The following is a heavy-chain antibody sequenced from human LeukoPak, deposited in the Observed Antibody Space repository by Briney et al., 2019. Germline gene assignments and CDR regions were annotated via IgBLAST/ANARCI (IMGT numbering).Heavy chain of an antibody. J-gene: IGHJ6*03. CDR3: ARGLRGYSYGYYYYYYYMDV. D-gene: IGHD5-18*01. Sequence: SETLSLTCAVYGGSFSGYYWSWIRQPPGKGLEWIGEINHSGSTNYNPSLKSRVTISVDTSKNQFSLKLSSVTAADTAVYYCARGLRGYSYGYYYYYYYMDVWGKGTTVTVSS. CDR2: INHSGST. CDR1: GGSFSGYY. V-gene: IGHV4-34*01.